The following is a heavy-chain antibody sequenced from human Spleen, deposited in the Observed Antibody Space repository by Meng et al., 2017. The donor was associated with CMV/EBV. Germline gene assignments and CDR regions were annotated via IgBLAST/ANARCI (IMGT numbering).Heavy chain of an antibody. CDR2: INHVGST. J-gene: IGHJ4*02. CDR1: GGPLSDYF. CDR3: ARDWGSGYHLDY. D-gene: IGHD7-27*01. V-gene: IGHV4-34*01. Sequence: SETLSLTCVVYGGPLSDYFWSWIRQSPGKGLEWIGEINHVGSTNYNPSLKSRVTISIDTTKKQFSLNLSSVTAADTAVYYCARDWGSGYHLDYWGQGTLVTVSS.